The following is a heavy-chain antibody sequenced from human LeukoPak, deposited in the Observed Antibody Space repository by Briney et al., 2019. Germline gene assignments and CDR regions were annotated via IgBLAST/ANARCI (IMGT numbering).Heavy chain of an antibody. V-gene: IGHV1-69*05. Sequence: ASVKVSCKASGGTFSSYAISWVRQAPGQGLEWMGGIIPIFGTANYAQKFQGRVTITTDESTSTAYMELSSLRSEDTAVYYCARAVALIRSPTGWYYMDVWGKGTTVTVSS. CDR1: GGTFSSYA. CDR2: IIPIFGTA. D-gene: IGHD2-15*01. J-gene: IGHJ6*03. CDR3: ARAVALIRSPTGWYYMDV.